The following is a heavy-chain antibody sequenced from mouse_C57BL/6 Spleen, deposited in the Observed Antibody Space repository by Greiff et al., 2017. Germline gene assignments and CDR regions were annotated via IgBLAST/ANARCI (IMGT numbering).Heavy chain of an antibody. J-gene: IGHJ3*01. CDR3: AREEDDYDYFAY. CDR1: GFTFSSYA. CDR2: ISDGGSYT. D-gene: IGHD2-4*01. Sequence: DVHLVESGGGLVKPGGSLKLSCAASGFTFSSYAMSWVRQTPEKRLEWVATISDGGSYTYYPDNVKGRFTISRDNAKNNLYLQMSHLKSEDTAMYYCAREEDDYDYFAYWGQGTLVTVSA. V-gene: IGHV5-4*01.